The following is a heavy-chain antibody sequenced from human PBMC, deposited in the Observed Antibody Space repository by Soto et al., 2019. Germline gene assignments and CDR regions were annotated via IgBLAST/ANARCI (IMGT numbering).Heavy chain of an antibody. CDR2: IYPGDSDT. CDR3: ARLGKSIAARGVWTGLYGMDV. V-gene: IGHV5-51*01. J-gene: IGHJ6*02. Sequence: GESLKISCKGSGYSFTSYWIGWVRQMPGKGLEWMGIIYPGDSDTRYSPSFQGQVTISADKSISTAYLQWSSLKASDTAMYYCARLGKSIAARGVWTGLYGMDVWGQGTTVTVSS. CDR1: GYSFTSYW. D-gene: IGHD6-6*01.